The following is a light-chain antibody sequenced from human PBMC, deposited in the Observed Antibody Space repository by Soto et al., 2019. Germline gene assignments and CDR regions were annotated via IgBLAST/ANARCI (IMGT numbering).Light chain of an antibody. J-gene: IGKJ2*01. Sequence: ELVLTQSPATLSLSPGEGASLSCWASQSVGTYMAWYQHKPGQPPRLLIYDASKRATGIPARFSGSGSGTNFTFPISSLEPADFALYFGQLRSSWPPYTFAQGTKVEMK. CDR2: DAS. CDR3: QLRSSWPPYT. CDR1: QSVGTY. V-gene: IGKV3-11*01.